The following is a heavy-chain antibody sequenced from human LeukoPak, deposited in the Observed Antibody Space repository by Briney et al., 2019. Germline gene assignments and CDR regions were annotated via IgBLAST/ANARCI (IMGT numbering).Heavy chain of an antibody. V-gene: IGHV4-61*02. D-gene: IGHD6-13*01. CDR3: ARRVGAAAGEF. Sequence: PSETLSLNCTVSGVSISSGTYYWSWIRQPPGKGLEWIGRIYTSGSTYYNPSLKSRVTISVDTSKNQFSLKLISVTAADMALSYCARRVGAAAGEFWGHGTLVTVSS. CDR1: GVSISSGTYY. J-gene: IGHJ4*01. CDR2: IYTSGST.